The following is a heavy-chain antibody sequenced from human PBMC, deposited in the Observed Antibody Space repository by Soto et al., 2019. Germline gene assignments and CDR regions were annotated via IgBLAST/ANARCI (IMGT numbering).Heavy chain of an antibody. CDR2: IYYSGST. V-gene: IGHV4-59*01. Sequence: PSETLSLTCTVSGGSISSYYWSWIRQPPGKGLEWIGYIYYSGSTNYNPSLKSRVTISVDTSKNQFSLKLSSVTAADTAVYYCARDRIAGLDYWGQGTLVTVSS. CDR1: GGSISSYY. J-gene: IGHJ4*02. CDR3: ARDRIAGLDY. D-gene: IGHD6-13*01.